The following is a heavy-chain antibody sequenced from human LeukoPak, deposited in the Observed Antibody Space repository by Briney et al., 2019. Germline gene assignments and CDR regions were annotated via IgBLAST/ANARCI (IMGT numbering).Heavy chain of an antibody. D-gene: IGHD6-13*01. CDR1: GGCISSYY. CDR3: ARDLVSSSWLDAFDI. V-gene: IGHV4-4*07. J-gene: IGHJ3*02. Sequence: PSETLSLTCTVSGGCISSYYWSWIRQPAGKGLEWIGRIYTSGSTNYNPSLKSRVTMSVDTSKNQFSLKLSSVTAADTAVYYCARDLVSSSWLDAFDIWGQGTMVTVSS. CDR2: IYTSGST.